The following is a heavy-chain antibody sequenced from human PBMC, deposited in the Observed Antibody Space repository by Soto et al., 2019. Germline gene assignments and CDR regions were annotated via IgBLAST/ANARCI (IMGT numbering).Heavy chain of an antibody. CDR3: ARGRGAAADYFDF. CDR2: ISSSTSHT. V-gene: IGHV3-11*05. J-gene: IGHJ4*02. D-gene: IGHD6-13*01. Sequence: QVQLVESGGGLVKPGGSLRLSCAVSGFTFSDYYMTWIRQAPGKGLEWVSYISSSTSHTNYADYVKGRFTISRYNAKNSLFLQMNSLRAEDTAVYYCARGRGAAADYFDFWGQGTLVTVSS. CDR1: GFTFSDYY.